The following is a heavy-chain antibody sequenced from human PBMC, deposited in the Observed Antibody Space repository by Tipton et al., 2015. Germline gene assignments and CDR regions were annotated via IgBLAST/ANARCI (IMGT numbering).Heavy chain of an antibody. Sequence: TLSLTCTVSGGSVSSGNYYWSWLRQPPGKGLEWIGFIYYDGSTNYNPSLKSRVTISVDTSKNQFSLNLSSVTAADTAVYYCARVRYDSSGYQNWYFDLWGRGTLVTVSS. J-gene: IGHJ2*01. V-gene: IGHV4-61*01. D-gene: IGHD3-22*01. CDR3: ARVRYDSSGYQNWYFDL. CDR1: GGSVSSGNYY. CDR2: IYYDGST.